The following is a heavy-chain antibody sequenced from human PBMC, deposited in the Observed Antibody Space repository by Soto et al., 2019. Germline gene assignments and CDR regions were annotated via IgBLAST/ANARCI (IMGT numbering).Heavy chain of an antibody. D-gene: IGHD4-17*01. CDR3: AKDYLSGDYVVGWFDP. V-gene: IGHV3-23*01. CDR1: GFTFSSYA. J-gene: IGHJ5*02. Sequence: GGSLRLSCAASGFTFSSYAMSWVRQAPGKGLEWVSAISGSGGSTYYADSVKGRFTISRDNSKNTLYLQMNSLRAEDTAVYYCAKDYLSGDYVVGWFDPWGQGTLVTVSS. CDR2: ISGSGGST.